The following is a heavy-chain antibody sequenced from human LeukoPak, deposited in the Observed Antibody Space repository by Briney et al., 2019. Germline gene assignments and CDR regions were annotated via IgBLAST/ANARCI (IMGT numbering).Heavy chain of an antibody. CDR3: ARRGGSGRAFDY. CDR1: GASISGGTYY. Sequence: PSETLSLTCSVSGASISGGTYYWGWIRPPRGRGLEWIGSIYYTGSTYVNPSLKSRVTISVDTSKNQFSLKLSSVTAADTAVYYCARRGGSGRAFDYWGQGTLVTVSS. J-gene: IGHJ4*02. V-gene: IGHV4-39*01. CDR2: IYYTGST. D-gene: IGHD1-26*01.